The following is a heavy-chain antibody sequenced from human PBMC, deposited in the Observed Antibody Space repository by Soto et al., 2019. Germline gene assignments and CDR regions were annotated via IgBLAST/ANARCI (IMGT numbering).Heavy chain of an antibody. D-gene: IGHD2-2*02. CDR3: ARVGYITNYGMAV. Sequence: QVQLVQSGAEVKKPGSSVKVSCKASGGTFSSYALNWVRQAPGQGLEWMGGSTPFFGSSNYAQKFQGRVTMTADESTSTVYMELLSLRSEDTAVYYCARVGYITNYGMAVWGQGTTVTVSS. V-gene: IGHV1-69*01. CDR1: GGTFSSYA. J-gene: IGHJ6*02. CDR2: STPFFGSS.